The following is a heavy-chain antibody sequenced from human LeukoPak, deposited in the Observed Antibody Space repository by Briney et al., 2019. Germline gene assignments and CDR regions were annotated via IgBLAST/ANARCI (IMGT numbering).Heavy chain of an antibody. J-gene: IGHJ6*04. V-gene: IGHV3-74*01. D-gene: IGHD5-12*01. CDR2: LNSDGSSA. CDR1: GFTFSSYW. CDR3: ARAVGYSGYDLHYYYGMDV. Sequence: GGSLRLSCAASGFTFSSYWMHWVRQAPGKGLLWVSRLNSDGSSASYADSVKGRFTISRDNAKNTLYLQMNSLRAEDTAVYYCARAVGYSGYDLHYYYGMDVWGKGTTVTVSS.